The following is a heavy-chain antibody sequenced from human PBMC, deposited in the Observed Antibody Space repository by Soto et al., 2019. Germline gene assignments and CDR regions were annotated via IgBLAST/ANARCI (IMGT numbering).Heavy chain of an antibody. D-gene: IGHD6-6*01. Sequence: ASVKVSCKASGGTFSSYAISWVRQAPGQGLEWMGRIIPIFGTANYAQKFQGRVTITADKSTSTAYMELSSLRSEDTAVYYCARVQIGKTRQLVEGWFDPWGQGTLVTVSS. V-gene: IGHV1-69*06. CDR3: ARVQIGKTRQLVEGWFDP. CDR2: IIPIFGTA. J-gene: IGHJ5*02. CDR1: GGTFSSYA.